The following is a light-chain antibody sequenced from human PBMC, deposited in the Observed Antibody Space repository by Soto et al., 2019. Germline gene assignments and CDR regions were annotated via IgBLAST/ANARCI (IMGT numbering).Light chain of an antibody. Sequence: DLQMTQAPSSLSASVGDRLTITCQASQDISNYLNWNQQNPGKAPKLLIYEAYNLETRVPPRFSGSGSGTDFTDAISSLQPEDIATYYCQQYDNLPMFTFGPGTKVHMK. CDR3: QQYDNLPMFT. CDR2: EAY. CDR1: QDISNY. J-gene: IGKJ3*01. V-gene: IGKV1-33*01.